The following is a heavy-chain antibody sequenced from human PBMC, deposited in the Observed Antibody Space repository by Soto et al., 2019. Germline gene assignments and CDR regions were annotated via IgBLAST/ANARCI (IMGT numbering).Heavy chain of an antibody. CDR1: GYTFTSYG. Sequence: ASVKVSCKASGYTFTSYGISWVRQAPGQGLEWMGIINPSGESTRYAQKFQGRVTMTMDTSTGTVDMELSSLRSEDTAVYYCARGLTSTKGYYDSGGYFPDKPDYWGQGTLVTSPQ. CDR2: INPSGEST. D-gene: IGHD3-22*01. CDR3: ARGLTSTKGYYDSGGYFPDKPDY. J-gene: IGHJ4*02. V-gene: IGHV1-46*03.